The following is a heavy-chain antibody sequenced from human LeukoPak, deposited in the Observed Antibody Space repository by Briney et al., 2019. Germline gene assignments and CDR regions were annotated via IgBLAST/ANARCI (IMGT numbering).Heavy chain of an antibody. Sequence: PGGSLRLSCAASGFTFSNYAMGWVRQAPGKGLEWVSGINWNGGSTGYADSVKGRFTISRDNAKNSLYLQMNSLRAEDTALYYCAREGYSSSSSDYWGQGTLVTVSS. V-gene: IGHV3-20*04. CDR3: AREGYSSSSSDY. CDR1: GFTFSNYA. CDR2: INWNGGST. D-gene: IGHD6-6*01. J-gene: IGHJ4*02.